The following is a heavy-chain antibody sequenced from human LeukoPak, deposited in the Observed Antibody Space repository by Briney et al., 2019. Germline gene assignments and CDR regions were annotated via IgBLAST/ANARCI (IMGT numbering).Heavy chain of an antibody. CDR3: AKVYYYDSSGYYFFDY. CDR1: GFNFDTYP. V-gene: IGHV3-30*18. CDR2: ISYDGSNK. J-gene: IGHJ4*02. D-gene: IGHD3-22*01. Sequence: GGSLRLSCTASGFNFDTYPMDWVRQAPGKGLEWVALISYDGSNKYYADSVKGRFTLSRDNSKNTLYLQMNSLRPEDTAVYYCAKVYYYDSSGYYFFDYWGQGTLVTVSS.